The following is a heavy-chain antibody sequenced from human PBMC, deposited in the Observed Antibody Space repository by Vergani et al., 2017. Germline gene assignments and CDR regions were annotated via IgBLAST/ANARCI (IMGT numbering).Heavy chain of an antibody. Sequence: EVQMVESGGGLVKPGGSLRLSCAASGFTFSSYSMNWVRQAPGKGLEWVSSISSSSSYIYYADSVKGRFTISRDNAKNSLYLQMNSLRAEDTAVYYCARGLDPASGTGYWSQGTLVTVSS. CDR2: ISSSSSYI. J-gene: IGHJ4*02. CDR3: ARGLDPASGTGY. CDR1: GFTFSSYS. D-gene: IGHD6-13*01. V-gene: IGHV3-21*01.